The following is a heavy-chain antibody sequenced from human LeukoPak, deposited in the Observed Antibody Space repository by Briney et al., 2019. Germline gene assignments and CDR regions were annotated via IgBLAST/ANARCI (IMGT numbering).Heavy chain of an antibody. V-gene: IGHV1-24*01. CDR3: ATWAPLRIVVVPAAIGDNWFDP. J-gene: IGHJ5*02. Sequence: ASVKVSCKVSGYTLTELSMHWVRQAPGKGLEWMGGFDPEDGETIYAQKFQGRVTMTEDTSTDTAYMELSSLRSEDTAVYYCATWAPLRIVVVPAAIGDNWFDPWGQGTLVTVSS. CDR2: FDPEDGET. CDR1: GYTLTELS. D-gene: IGHD2-2*02.